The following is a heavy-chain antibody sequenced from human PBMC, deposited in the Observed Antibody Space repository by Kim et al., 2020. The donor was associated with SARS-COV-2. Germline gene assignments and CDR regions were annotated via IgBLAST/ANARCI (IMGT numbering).Heavy chain of an antibody. CDR3: AKRGSRVGFDS. CDR1: GFTFSSYD. CDR2: FSYDGVST. Sequence: AGSLRLSCAASGFTFSSYDMTWVRQAPGKGLEWVSTFSYDGVSTFYTDFVKGRFTISRDNSKSTLFLQMNSLRADDTAVYYCAKRGSRVGFDSWGQGTLVTVSS. D-gene: IGHD2-15*01. V-gene: IGHV3-23*01. J-gene: IGHJ4*02.